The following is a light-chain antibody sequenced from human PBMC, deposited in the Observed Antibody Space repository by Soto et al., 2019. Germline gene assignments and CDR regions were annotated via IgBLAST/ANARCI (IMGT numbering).Light chain of an antibody. Sequence: EIVLTQSPATLSLSPGERATLSCGASQTIHNNYLAWYQQKLGLAPRLLIYDASSRATGIPDRFSGSGSGTDFTLTISRLEPEDFAVYYCQQYGSSPRTFGPGIKVEIK. CDR3: QQYGSSPRT. V-gene: IGKV3D-20*01. CDR2: DAS. CDR1: QTIHNNY. J-gene: IGKJ1*01.